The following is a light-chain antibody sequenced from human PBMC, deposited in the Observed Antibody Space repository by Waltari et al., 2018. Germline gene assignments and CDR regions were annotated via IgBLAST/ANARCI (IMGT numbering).Light chain of an antibody. J-gene: IGKJ3*01. CDR3: QQYYGTPPT. CDR2: WAS. V-gene: IGKV4-1*01. CDR1: RSVLYNSNTKND. Sequence: DIVRTQSAQSLTVSLGERASISCKSSRSVLYNSNTKNDLAGYQQKPRQPPKLIIKWASTRESGVPDRFTGSGSGTDFTLTINSLQAEDVAVYFCQQYYGTPPTFGPGTKVEIK.